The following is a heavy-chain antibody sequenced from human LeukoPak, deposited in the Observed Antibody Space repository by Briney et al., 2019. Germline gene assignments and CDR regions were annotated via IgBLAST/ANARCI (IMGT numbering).Heavy chain of an antibody. CDR1: GYTFTNYD. J-gene: IGHJ4*02. CDR3: TRVRLNEDVRLYVRFDY. D-gene: IGHD3-10*02. Sequence: GASVKVSCKASGYTFTNYDINWVRQATGQGPEWLGWMNPNSGNTGYAQKFQGRVTFTRDTSINTAYMELSSLRSEDTAVYYCTRVRLNEDVRLYVRFDYWGRGILVTVSS. V-gene: IGHV1-8*01. CDR2: MNPNSGNT.